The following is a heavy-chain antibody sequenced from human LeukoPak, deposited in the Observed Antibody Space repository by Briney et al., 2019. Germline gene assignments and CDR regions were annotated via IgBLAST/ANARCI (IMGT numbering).Heavy chain of an antibody. J-gene: IGHJ4*02. CDR3: ARDGPIEYYDFWSGYYTGMLGYYFDY. Sequence: SETLSLTCTVSGGSISSYYWSWIRQPAGKGLEWIGRIYTSGSTTYNPSLKSRVTMSVDTSKNQFSLKLSSVTAADTAVYYCARDGPIEYYDFWSGYYTGMLGYYFDYWGQGTLVTVSS. CDR2: IYTSGST. CDR1: GGSISSYY. D-gene: IGHD3-3*01. V-gene: IGHV4-4*07.